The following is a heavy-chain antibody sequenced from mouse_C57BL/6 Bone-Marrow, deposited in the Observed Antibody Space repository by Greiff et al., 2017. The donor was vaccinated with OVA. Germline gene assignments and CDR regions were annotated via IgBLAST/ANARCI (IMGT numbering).Heavy chain of an antibody. CDR1: GYTFTSYW. Sequence: QVQLQQPGAELVMPGASVKLSCKASGYTFTSYWMHWVKQRPGQGLEWIGEIDPSDSYTNYNQKFKGKSTLTVDKSSSTAYMQLSSLTSEDSAVYYCARDDYDKGTWFAYWGQWTLVTVSA. D-gene: IGHD2-4*01. CDR3: ARDDYDKGTWFAY. CDR2: IDPSDSYT. V-gene: IGHV1-69*01. J-gene: IGHJ3*01.